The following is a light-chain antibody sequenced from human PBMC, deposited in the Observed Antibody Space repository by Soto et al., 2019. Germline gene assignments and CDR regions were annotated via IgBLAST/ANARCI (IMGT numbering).Light chain of an antibody. V-gene: IGLV2-11*01. CDR3: CSYAGSPYV. CDR2: DVS. Sequence: QSVLTQPRSVSGSPGQSVTISCTGTSSDVGEYDYVSWYQQHPGKATKLMIFDVSERPSGVPDRFSGSKTGNTASLTISGLQAEDEADYYCCSYAGSPYVFGTGTKVTVL. CDR1: SSDVGEYDY. J-gene: IGLJ1*01.